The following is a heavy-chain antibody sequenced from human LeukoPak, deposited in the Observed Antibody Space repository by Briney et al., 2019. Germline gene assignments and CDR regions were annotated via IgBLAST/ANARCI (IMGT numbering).Heavy chain of an antibody. CDR3: AREGAKDSSSWYAFSH. Sequence: ASVKVSCKASGYTFTGYYMHWVRQAPGQGLEWMGWINPNSGGTNYAQKFQGRVTMTRDTSISTAYMELSRLRSDDTAVYYCAREGAKDSSSWYAFSHWGQGTLVTVSS. D-gene: IGHD6-13*01. CDR1: GYTFTGYY. V-gene: IGHV1-2*02. CDR2: INPNSGGT. J-gene: IGHJ4*02.